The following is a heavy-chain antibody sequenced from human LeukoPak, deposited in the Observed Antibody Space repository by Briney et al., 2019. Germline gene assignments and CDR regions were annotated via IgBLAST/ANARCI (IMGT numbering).Heavy chain of an antibody. D-gene: IGHD6-13*01. CDR1: GGSISSYY. J-gene: IGHJ5*02. V-gene: IGHV4-4*07. Sequence: SETLSLTCTVSGGSISSYYWSWIRQPAGKGLEWIGRIYTSGSTNYNPSLKSRVTMSVDTSKNQFSLKLSSVTAADTAVYYCARDTPPQSIAAAVGWFDPWGQGTLVTVSS. CDR2: IYTSGST. CDR3: ARDTPPQSIAAAVGWFDP.